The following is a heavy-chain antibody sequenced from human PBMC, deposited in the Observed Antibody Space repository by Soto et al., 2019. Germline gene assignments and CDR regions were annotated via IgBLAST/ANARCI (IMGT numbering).Heavy chain of an antibody. Sequence: QVQLVQSGAEVKKPGSSVKVSCKASGGTFSSYRINWARQAPGQGLEWVGGIVPIYRTADYAQKFQGRVTITADESARTSYMALRSLKSQDTAVYYCVRDSGAKLSSSWGQGTLVTVSS. CDR1: GGTFSSYR. CDR3: VRDSGAKLSSS. V-gene: IGHV1-69*01. D-gene: IGHD6-13*01. J-gene: IGHJ4*02. CDR2: IVPIYRTA.